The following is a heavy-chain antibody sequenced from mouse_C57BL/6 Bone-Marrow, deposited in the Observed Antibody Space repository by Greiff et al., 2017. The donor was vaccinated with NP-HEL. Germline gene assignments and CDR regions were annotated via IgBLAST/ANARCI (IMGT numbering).Heavy chain of an antibody. J-gene: IGHJ3*01. V-gene: IGHV5-12*01. Sequence: DVQLVESGGGLVQPGGSLKLSCAASGFTFSDYYMYWVRQTPEKRLEWVAYISNGGGSTYYPDTVKGRFTISRDNAKNTLYLQMSRLKSEDTAMYYCARRTNRAWFAYWGQGTLVTVSA. D-gene: IGHD4-1*01. CDR2: ISNGGGST. CDR1: GFTFSDYY. CDR3: ARRTNRAWFAY.